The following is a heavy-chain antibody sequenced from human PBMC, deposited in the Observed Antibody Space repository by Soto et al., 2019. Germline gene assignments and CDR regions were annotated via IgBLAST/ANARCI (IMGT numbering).Heavy chain of an antibody. J-gene: IGHJ4*02. D-gene: IGHD6-13*01. CDR1: GGTFSSYA. V-gene: IGHV1-69*13. Sequence: ASVKVSCKASGGTFSSYAISWVRQAPGQGLEWMGGIIPIFGTANYAQKFQGRVTITADESTSTAYMELSSLRSEDTAVYYCARDVLQAADPTDWGQGTLVTVSS. CDR2: IIPIFGTA. CDR3: ARDVLQAADPTD.